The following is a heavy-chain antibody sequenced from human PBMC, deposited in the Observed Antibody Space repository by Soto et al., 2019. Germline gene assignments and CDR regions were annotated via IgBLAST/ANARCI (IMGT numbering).Heavy chain of an antibody. Sequence: QGQLVQSGGEAKKPGASVKVSCKASGYTFTRYGISWVRQAPGQGLEWMGWISGYNGDTNYAQKFQGRVTMTIDTSTSTAYMELRSLTSDDTAVYYCAKNWQPPYYYYGMDVWGQGTTVTVSS. J-gene: IGHJ6*02. CDR2: ISGYNGDT. V-gene: IGHV1-18*01. CDR3: AKNWQPPYYYYGMDV. CDR1: GYTFTRYG.